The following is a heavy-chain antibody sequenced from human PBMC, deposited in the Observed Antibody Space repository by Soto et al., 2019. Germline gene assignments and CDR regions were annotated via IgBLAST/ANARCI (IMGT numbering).Heavy chain of an antibody. V-gene: IGHV4-59*11. CDR3: TRANWYSEY. CDR1: GGSISNHY. Sequence: QVQLQESGPGLVKPSETLSLTCTVSGGSISNHYWSWIRQPPGKGLEWIGYIYYNGNTNYNPSLTRRVTMSVDTSKNQISLKLSSVTAADTAVYYCTRANWYSEYWGQGTLVTVSS. CDR2: IYYNGNT. D-gene: IGHD7-27*01. J-gene: IGHJ4*02.